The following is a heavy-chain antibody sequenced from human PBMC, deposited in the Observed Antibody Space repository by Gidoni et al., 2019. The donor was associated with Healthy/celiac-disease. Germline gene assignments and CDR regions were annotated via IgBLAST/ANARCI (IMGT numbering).Heavy chain of an antibody. J-gene: IGHJ4*02. CDR3: ARVVGATVFDY. CDR2: INHSGST. Sequence: QVQLQQWGAGLLKPSETLSLTCAVYGGSFSGYYWSWIRQPPGKGLEWIGEINHSGSTNYNPSLKSRVTISVDTSKNQFSLKLSSVTAADTAVYYCARVVGATVFDYWGQGTLVTVSS. V-gene: IGHV4-34*01. CDR1: GGSFSGYY. D-gene: IGHD1-26*01.